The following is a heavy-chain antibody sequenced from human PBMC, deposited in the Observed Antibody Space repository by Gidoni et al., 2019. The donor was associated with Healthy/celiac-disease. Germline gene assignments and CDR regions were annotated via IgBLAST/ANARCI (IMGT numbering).Heavy chain of an antibody. J-gene: IGHJ4*02. Sequence: EVQLLESGGGLVQPGGSLSLSCAASGFTFSSYAMSWVRQAPGKGLEWVSAISGSGGSTYYADSVKGRFTISRDNSKNTLYLQMNSLRAEDTAVYYCAKDMKGIQLWLVYWGQGTLVTVSS. CDR2: ISGSGGST. D-gene: IGHD5-18*01. V-gene: IGHV3-23*01. CDR3: AKDMKGIQLWLVY. CDR1: GFTFSSYA.